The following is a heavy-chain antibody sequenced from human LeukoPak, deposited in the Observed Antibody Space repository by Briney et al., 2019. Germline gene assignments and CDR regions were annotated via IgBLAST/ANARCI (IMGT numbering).Heavy chain of an antibody. J-gene: IGHJ4*02. CDR3: GRDVFGPHDS. V-gene: IGHV3-74*01. CDR2: IRGDGGDI. Sequence: GGSLRLSCAASGFTFSTYWMHWVRQAPGKGLVWVSRIRGDGGDISYADSVKGRFTISRDNAKNTLYLQMNSLTAEDTAVYYCGRDVFGPHDSWGQGTLVTVSS. CDR1: GFTFSTYW. D-gene: IGHD3-10*01.